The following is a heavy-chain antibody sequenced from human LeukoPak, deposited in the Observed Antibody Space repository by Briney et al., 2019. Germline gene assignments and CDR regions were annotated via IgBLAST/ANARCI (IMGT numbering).Heavy chain of an antibody. CDR1: GFTFDDYA. D-gene: IGHD3-9*01. J-gene: IGHJ3*02. CDR3: AKDRYFDWLPSDAFDI. Sequence: GGSLRLSCAASGFTFDDYAMHWVRQAPGKGLEWVSGISWNSGSIGYADSVKGRFTISRDNAKNSLYLQMNSLRAEDTALYYCAKDRYFDWLPSDAFDIWGQGTMVTVSS. CDR2: ISWNSGSI. V-gene: IGHV3-9*01.